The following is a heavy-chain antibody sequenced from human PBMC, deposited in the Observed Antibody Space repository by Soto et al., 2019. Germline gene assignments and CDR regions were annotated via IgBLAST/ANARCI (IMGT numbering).Heavy chain of an antibody. CDR2: ISNDGSNK. Sequence: QVQVVESGGGVVQPGRSLRLSCAASGFAFSAHAMQWVRQAPGRGLEWVGVISNDGSNKYYADSVKGRFTISRDNSKNTVSLQMNSLRDEDTAVYYCAKTYLAGVGGDVWGQGTLFIVSS. J-gene: IGHJ4*02. CDR3: AKTYLAGVGGDV. CDR1: GFAFSAHA. D-gene: IGHD3-16*01. V-gene: IGHV3-30*04.